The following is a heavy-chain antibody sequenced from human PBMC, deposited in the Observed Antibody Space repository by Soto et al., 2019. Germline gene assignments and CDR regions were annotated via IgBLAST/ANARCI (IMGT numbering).Heavy chain of an antibody. V-gene: IGHV3-11*06. CDR1: GFTFSDYY. CDR3: ARDAHIVVVTATSMDV. Sequence: PGGSLRLSCAASGFTFSDYYMSWIRQAPGKGLEWVSYISSSSSYTNYADSVKGRFTISRDNAKNSLYLQMNSLRAEDTAVYYCARDAHIVVVTATSMDVWGQGTKVTVSS. D-gene: IGHD2-21*02. CDR2: ISSSSSYT. J-gene: IGHJ6*02.